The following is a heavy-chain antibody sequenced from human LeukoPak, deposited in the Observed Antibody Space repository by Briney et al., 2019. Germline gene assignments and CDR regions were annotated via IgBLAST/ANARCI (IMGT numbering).Heavy chain of an antibody. CDR1: GFTFSSYW. V-gene: IGHV3-74*01. J-gene: IGHJ4*02. Sequence: GGSLRLSCAASGFTFSSYWMHWVRQAPGKGLVWVSRVNSDGSSTSYADSVKGRFTISRDNAKNSLYLQMNSLRAEDTAVYYCARDLRSSGYYAFDYWGQGILVTVSS. D-gene: IGHD3-22*01. CDR3: ARDLRSSGYYAFDY. CDR2: VNSDGSST.